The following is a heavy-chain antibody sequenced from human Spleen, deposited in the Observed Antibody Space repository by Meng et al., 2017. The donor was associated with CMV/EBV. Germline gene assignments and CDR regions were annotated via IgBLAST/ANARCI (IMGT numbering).Heavy chain of an antibody. V-gene: IGHV1-69*10. J-gene: IGHJ4*02. CDR1: GGTFSSYA. CDR3: TRQLLWFGELSPYFDH. CDR2: IIPILGIA. D-gene: IGHD3-10*01. Sequence: SGGTFSSYAISWVRQAPGQGLEWMGGIIPILGIANYAQKFQGRVTITADKSTSTAYMELSSLRSEDTAVYYCTRQLLWFGELSPYFDHWGQGALVTVSS.